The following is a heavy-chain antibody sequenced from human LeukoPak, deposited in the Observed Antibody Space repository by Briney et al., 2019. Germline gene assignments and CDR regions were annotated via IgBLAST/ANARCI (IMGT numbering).Heavy chain of an antibody. D-gene: IGHD3-10*01. CDR2: IVVGSGNT. CDR3: ARDRYYGSGSSDY. Sequence: GTSVKVSCKASGFTFTSSAMQWVRQARGQRLEWIGWIVVGSGNTNYAQKFQGRVTMTRDTSTSTVYMELSSLRSEDTAVYYCARDRYYGSGSSDYWGQGTLVTVSS. CDR1: GFTFTSSA. J-gene: IGHJ4*02. V-gene: IGHV1-58*02.